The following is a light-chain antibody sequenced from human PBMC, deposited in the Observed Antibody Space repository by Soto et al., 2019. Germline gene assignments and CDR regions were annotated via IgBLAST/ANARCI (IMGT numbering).Light chain of an antibody. CDR3: QSYDSSLSGSEV. Sequence: VLTQPPSVSGAPGQRVTISCTGSSSNIGAGHDVHWYQHLPGTTPKLLIYGNGNRPSGVSDRFSGSKSGTSASLAITGLQAEDEAYYYCQSYDSSLSGSEVFGTGTKVTAL. V-gene: IGLV1-40*01. CDR1: SSNIGAGHD. J-gene: IGLJ1*01. CDR2: GNG.